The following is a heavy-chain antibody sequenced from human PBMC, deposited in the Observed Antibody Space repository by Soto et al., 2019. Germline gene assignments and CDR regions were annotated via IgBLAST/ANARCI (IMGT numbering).Heavy chain of an antibody. V-gene: IGHV3-23*01. Sequence: GGSLRLSCAASGFTLSSYAMSWVRQAPGKGLEWISSINSRDQNKYYAGSVMGRFTISRDTAKNTLYLQMNSLRAEDTAVYYCARDIVVVVAATQDYYYYGMDVWGQGTTVTVSS. D-gene: IGHD2-15*01. CDR3: ARDIVVVVAATQDYYYYGMDV. CDR2: INSRDQNK. CDR1: GFTLSSYA. J-gene: IGHJ6*02.